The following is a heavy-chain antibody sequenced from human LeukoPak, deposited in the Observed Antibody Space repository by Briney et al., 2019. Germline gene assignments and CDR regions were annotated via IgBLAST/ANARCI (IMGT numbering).Heavy chain of an antibody. Sequence: SETLSLTCTVSGGSINSYYWSWIRQPPGKGLEWIGYIYYSGSTNYNPSLKSRVTISVDTSKNQFSLKLSSVTAADTAVYYCAIISTVTTQPVGYWGQGTLVTVSS. V-gene: IGHV4-59*12. CDR3: AIISTVTTQPVGY. J-gene: IGHJ4*02. CDR2: IYYSGST. D-gene: IGHD4-17*01. CDR1: GGSINSYY.